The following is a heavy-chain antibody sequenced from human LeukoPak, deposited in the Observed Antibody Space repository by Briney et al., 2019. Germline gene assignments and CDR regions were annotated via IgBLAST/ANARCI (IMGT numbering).Heavy chain of an antibody. D-gene: IGHD1-26*01. J-gene: IGHJ4*02. Sequence: GGALRLFCAASGFPHSNHWMTWVRQARGKGREGVATTTQAGTDKFYVDSLKRRLTISGDNAKNSLYLQMNSLRSEDAAVYYCASDPFELWGQGTLVTVSS. CDR2: TTQAGTDK. V-gene: IGHV3-7*01. CDR1: GFPHSNHW. CDR3: ASDPFEL.